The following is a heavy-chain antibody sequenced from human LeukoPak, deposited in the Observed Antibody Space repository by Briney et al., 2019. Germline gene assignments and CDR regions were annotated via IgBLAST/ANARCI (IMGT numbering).Heavy chain of an antibody. Sequence: PGGSLRLSCAASGFTFSSYTMNWVRQAPGKGLEWVSKISSSSSTIYYADSVKGRFTISRDNAKNSLYLQMNSLRAEDTAVYYCARDSPQALAILHAFDIWGHGTMVIVSS. D-gene: IGHD5-12*01. CDR2: ISSSSSTI. CDR1: GFTFSSYT. V-gene: IGHV3-48*01. CDR3: ARDSPQALAILHAFDI. J-gene: IGHJ3*02.